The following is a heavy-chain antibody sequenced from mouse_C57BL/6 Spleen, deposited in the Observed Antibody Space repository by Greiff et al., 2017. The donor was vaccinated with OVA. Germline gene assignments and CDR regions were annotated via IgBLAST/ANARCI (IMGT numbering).Heavy chain of an antibody. V-gene: IGHV14-1*01. Sequence: EVQLQQSGAELVRPGASVKLSCTASGFNIKDYYMHWVKQRPEQGLEWIGRIDPEDGDNEYAPKFQGKATMTADTSSNTAYLQLSSLTSEDTAVYYCTNCYGYDADFDYWGQGTTLTVSS. CDR1: GFNIKDYY. CDR3: TNCYGYDADFDY. CDR2: IDPEDGDN. D-gene: IGHD2-2*01. J-gene: IGHJ2*01.